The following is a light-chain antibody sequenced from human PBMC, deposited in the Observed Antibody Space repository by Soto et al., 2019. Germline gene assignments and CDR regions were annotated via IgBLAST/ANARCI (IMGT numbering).Light chain of an antibody. CDR1: SSDVGGYNY. J-gene: IGLJ1*01. V-gene: IGLV2-14*01. Sequence: SVLTQPASVSGSPGQSITISCTGTSSDVGGYNYVSWYQQQPGKAPKFMIYDVTNRPSGVSNRFSGSKSGNTASLTISALQAEDEADYYSCSYTTSNTRQIVFGTGTKVPVL. CDR3: CSYTTSNTRQIV. CDR2: DVT.